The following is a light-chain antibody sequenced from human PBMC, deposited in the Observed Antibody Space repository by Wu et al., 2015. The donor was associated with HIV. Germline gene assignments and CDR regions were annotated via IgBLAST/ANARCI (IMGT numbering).Light chain of an antibody. CDR3: QQTHSTPTWT. CDR2: AAS. J-gene: IGKJ1*01. CDR1: QSISSF. Sequence: DIQMTQSPSSLSASVGDRVTIICRASQSISSFLNWYQHKPGKAPKLLIYAASSLQTGVPSRFSGSGSGTDFTLTISSLQPEDSATYYCQQTHSTPTWTFGQGTKVEIK. V-gene: IGKV1-39*01.